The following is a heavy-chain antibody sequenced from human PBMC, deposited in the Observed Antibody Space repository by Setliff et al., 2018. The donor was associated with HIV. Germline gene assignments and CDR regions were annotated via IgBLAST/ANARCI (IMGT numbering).Heavy chain of an antibody. V-gene: IGHV1-18*01. CDR1: GYTFNNYG. J-gene: IGHJ5*02. Sequence: ASVKVSCKASGYTFNNYGVMWVRQAPGQGLEWMGWISGYGNRKYAQNFQGRVTMTTDTSTSTVYTELRSLRSDDTAVYYCASSVDNYGDNRWFDPWGQGTLVTVSS. CDR2: ISGYGNR. D-gene: IGHD4-17*01. CDR3: ASSVDNYGDNRWFDP.